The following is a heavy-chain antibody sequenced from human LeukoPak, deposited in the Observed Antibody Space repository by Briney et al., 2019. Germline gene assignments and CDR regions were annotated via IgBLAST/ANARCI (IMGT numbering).Heavy chain of an antibody. CDR1: GFTFNSYC. CDR2: IRYDAINK. D-gene: IGHD1-26*01. J-gene: IGHJ6*03. V-gene: IGHV3-30*02. Sequence: GGSLRLSCAASGFTFNSYCMHCVPQAPGKALECVAFIRYDAINKYYADSVKGRFTISRDNSRNTLYLQMNSLRAEDTALYYCAKEGDTVSGTYYFDMEVWGKGTRSPSP. CDR3: AKEGDTVSGTYYFDMEV.